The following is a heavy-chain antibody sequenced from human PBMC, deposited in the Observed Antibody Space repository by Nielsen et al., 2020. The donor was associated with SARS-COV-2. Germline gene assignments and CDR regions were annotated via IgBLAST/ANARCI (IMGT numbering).Heavy chain of an antibody. Sequence: SVKVSCKASGFTFSSSAVQWVRQARGQRLEWIGWIVVGTGNTAYAQKFQDRVTMTRNTSISTAYMELSSLRSEDTAVYYCANFAQIDGDYSNYEDYWGQGTLVTVSS. V-gene: IGHV1-58*01. CDR3: ANFAQIDGDYSNYEDY. D-gene: IGHD4-11*01. CDR1: GFTFSSSA. CDR2: IVVGTGNT. J-gene: IGHJ4*02.